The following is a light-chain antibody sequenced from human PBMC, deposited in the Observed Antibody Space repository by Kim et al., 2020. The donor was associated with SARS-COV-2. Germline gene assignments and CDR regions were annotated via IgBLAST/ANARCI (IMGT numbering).Light chain of an antibody. J-gene: IGKJ2*01. CDR1: ESVNTN. Sequence: PGERATLSRRASESVNTNLAWYQQKPGKAPRLLIYGASTRATGIPARFRGSGSGKEFTLTISSLQSEDFAVYYCQQYKNWPPFTFGQGTKLEIK. CDR2: GAS. CDR3: QQYKNWPPFT. V-gene: IGKV3-15*01.